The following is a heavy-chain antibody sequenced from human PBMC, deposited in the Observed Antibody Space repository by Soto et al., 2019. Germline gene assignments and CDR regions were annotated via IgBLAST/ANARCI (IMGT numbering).Heavy chain of an antibody. D-gene: IGHD1-26*01. J-gene: IGHJ6*02. V-gene: IGHV3-74*01. CDR1: GFTFSNHW. CDR3: ARARSPDYYGMDV. CDR2: INSDGSST. Sequence: GGSLRLSCAASGFTFSNHWMHWVRQAPGKGLVWVSRINSDGSSTNYADSVKGRFTISRDNAKNTLYLQMNSLRAEDTAMYYCARARSPDYYGMDVWGQGTTVTVSS.